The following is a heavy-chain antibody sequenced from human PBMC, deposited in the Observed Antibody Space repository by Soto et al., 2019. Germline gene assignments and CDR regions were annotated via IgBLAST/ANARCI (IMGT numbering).Heavy chain of an antibody. D-gene: IGHD2-8*01. CDR3: ARWWMYAPRFDL. Sequence: SETLSLTCAVSGGSISRGGYSWSWIRQPPGKGLEWIGYIYHSGSTYYNPSLKSRVTISVDRSKNQFSLKLSSVTAADTAVYYCARWWMYAPRFDLWGQGTLVTVSS. J-gene: IGHJ5*02. CDR2: IYHSGST. CDR1: GGSISRGGYS. V-gene: IGHV4-30-2*01.